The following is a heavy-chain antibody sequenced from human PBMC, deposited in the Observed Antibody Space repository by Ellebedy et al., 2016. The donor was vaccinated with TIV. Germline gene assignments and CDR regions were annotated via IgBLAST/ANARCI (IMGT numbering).Heavy chain of an antibody. CDR1: GFTFSSYG. J-gene: IGHJ4*02. CDR2: IRYDGSNK. V-gene: IGHV3-30*02. Sequence: PGGSLRLSCAASGFTFSSYGMHWVRQAPGKGLEWVAFIRYDGSNKYYADSVKGRFTISRDNSKNTLFLEMNSLRAEDTAIYYCEGLWFGDSPRDNSDYWGRGTLVTVSS. CDR3: EGLWFGDSPRDNSDY. D-gene: IGHD3-10*01.